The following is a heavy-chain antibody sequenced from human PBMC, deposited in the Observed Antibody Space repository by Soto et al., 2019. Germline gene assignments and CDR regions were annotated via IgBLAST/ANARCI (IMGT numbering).Heavy chain of an antibody. CDR3: IGSFPF. Sequence: GGSMRLFCTASGFPFGNFLMSWFRQAPGKGMEWVGFIRSQPYGGTAEYAASVRGRFTISRDDSKGIAYLQMNSLQTEDSGVYYCIGSFPFWGQGTLVTVSS. CDR2: IRSQPYGGTA. D-gene: IGHD3-10*01. J-gene: IGHJ4*02. CDR1: GFPFGNFL. V-gene: IGHV3-49*03.